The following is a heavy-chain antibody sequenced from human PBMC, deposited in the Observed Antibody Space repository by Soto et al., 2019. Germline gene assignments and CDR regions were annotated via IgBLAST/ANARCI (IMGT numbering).Heavy chain of an antibody. CDR1: GFTFSSYG. Sequence: PGGSLRLSCAASGFTFSSYGMHWVRQAPGKGLEWVAVISYDGSNKYYADSVKGRFTISRDNSKNTLYLQMNSLRAEDTAVYYCAKYWGRSGWYYCYGMDVWGQGTTVTVSS. D-gene: IGHD6-19*01. CDR2: ISYDGSNK. J-gene: IGHJ6*02. V-gene: IGHV3-30*18. CDR3: AKYWGRSGWYYCYGMDV.